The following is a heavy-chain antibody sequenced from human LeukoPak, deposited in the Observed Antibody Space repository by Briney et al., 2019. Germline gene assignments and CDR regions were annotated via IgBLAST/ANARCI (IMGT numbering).Heavy chain of an antibody. CDR3: ARGERYWHYGSGSYYYYYYMDV. CDR1: GYTFTSYY. Sequence: ASVKVSCKASGYTFTSYYMHWVRQAPGQGLEWMGMINPSGGSTSYAQKFQGRVTMTRDMSTSTDYMELSSLRSEDTAVYYCARGERYWHYGSGSYYYYYYMDVWGKGTTVTISS. CDR2: INPSGGST. J-gene: IGHJ6*03. V-gene: IGHV1-46*01. D-gene: IGHD3-10*01.